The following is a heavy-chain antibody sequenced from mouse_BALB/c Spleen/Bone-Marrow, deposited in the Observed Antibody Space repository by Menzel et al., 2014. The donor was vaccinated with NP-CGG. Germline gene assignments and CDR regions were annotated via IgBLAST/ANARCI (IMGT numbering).Heavy chain of an antibody. J-gene: IGHJ2*01. V-gene: IGHV14-3*02. D-gene: IGHD4-1*01. CDR2: IDPASGNI. CDR3: ASLTGTFYY. CDR1: GFNIKDTY. Sequence: EVQLQQSGTDLVKPGASVTLSCTASGFNIKDTYMHWVKQRPDQGLDWLGRIDPASGNIQYDPKFQGRAAITADTYSNTAYLQLSSLTSEDTAVYYWASLTGTFYYWGQGTPLTVSS.